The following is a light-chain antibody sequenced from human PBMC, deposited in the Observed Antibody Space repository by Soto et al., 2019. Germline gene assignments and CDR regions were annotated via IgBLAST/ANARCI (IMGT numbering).Light chain of an antibody. CDR2: VAS. CDR3: QQSYSTLWT. V-gene: IGKV1-39*01. J-gene: IGKJ1*01. CDR1: QSIGRF. Sequence: DIQMTQSPSSLSASVGDRVTITCPASQSIGRFLNWHQQKPGKAPNVLINVASTLRSGVPSRFSGSGSGTDFTLTISSLQPEDFATYYCQQSYSTLWTFGQGTKVDIK.